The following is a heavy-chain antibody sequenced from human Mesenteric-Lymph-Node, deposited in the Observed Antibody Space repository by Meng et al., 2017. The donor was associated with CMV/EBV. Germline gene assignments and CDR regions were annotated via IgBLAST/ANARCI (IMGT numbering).Heavy chain of an antibody. J-gene: IGHJ4*02. CDR1: GGTGSSYA. V-gene: IGHV1-69*01. D-gene: IGHD3-10*01. CDR2: IIPIFGTA. CDR3: ARVFQGSGSYFDY. Sequence: KASGGTGSSYAISWVRHAPGRVLEWMGGIIPIFGTANYAQKFQGRVTITADESTNTAYMELSSMRSEDTAVYYCARVFQGSGSYFDYWGQGTLVTVSS.